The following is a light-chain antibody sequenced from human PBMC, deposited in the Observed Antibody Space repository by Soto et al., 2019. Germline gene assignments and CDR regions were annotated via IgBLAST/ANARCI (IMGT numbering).Light chain of an antibody. Sequence: DIQMTQSPSSLSASVGDRVTITCQASQDIRKYLNWYQQKPGKAPILLIYDASHLETGVPSRFSGSGSGTDFTFTISSLQPEDIATYYCQQHDNLPITFGQGTRLDMK. V-gene: IGKV1-33*01. CDR2: DAS. J-gene: IGKJ5*01. CDR3: QQHDNLPIT. CDR1: QDIRKY.